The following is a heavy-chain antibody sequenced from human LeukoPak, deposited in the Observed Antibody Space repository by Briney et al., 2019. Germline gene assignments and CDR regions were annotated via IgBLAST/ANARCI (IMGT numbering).Heavy chain of an antibody. CDR3: ARPYYYDSRIDP. CDR1: GGSISSGDYY. V-gene: IGHV4-30-4*01. CDR2: MYYSGST. D-gene: IGHD3-22*01. Sequence: PSQTLSLTCTVSGGSISSGDYYWSWIRQPPGKGLEWIAYMYYSGSTYYNPSLNSLVTMSADTPKNQLSLKLSSVTAADTAVYYCARPYYYDSRIDPWGQGILVTVSS. J-gene: IGHJ5*02.